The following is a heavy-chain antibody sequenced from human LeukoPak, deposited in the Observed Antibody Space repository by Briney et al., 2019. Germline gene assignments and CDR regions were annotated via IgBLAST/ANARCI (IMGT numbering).Heavy chain of an antibody. J-gene: IGHJ4*02. V-gene: IGHV3-23*01. D-gene: IGHD1-1*01. Sequence: PGGSLRLSCVASGFTFSSYAMSWLRQAPGKGLEWVSAISENGGTTYYADSVKGRSTISRDNSKNTLSLQLNSLRAEDTAVYYCAKEGPTGTTKFDYWGQGTLVTVSS. CDR3: AKEGPTGTTKFDY. CDR2: ISENGGTT. CDR1: GFTFSSYA.